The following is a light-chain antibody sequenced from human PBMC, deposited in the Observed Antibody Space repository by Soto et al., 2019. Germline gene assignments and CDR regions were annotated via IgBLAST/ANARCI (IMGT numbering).Light chain of an antibody. J-gene: IGLJ2*01. CDR3: NSYAGSTSLVI. V-gene: IGLV2-8*01. Sequence: QSALTQPPSASGAPGQSVTISCTGTSSDVGGYNYVSWHQQHPGKAPKVILYEVSKRPSGVPDRFSGSKSGNTASLTVSGLQAEDEAHYYCNSYAGSTSLVIFGGGTKLTVL. CDR1: SSDVGGYNY. CDR2: EVS.